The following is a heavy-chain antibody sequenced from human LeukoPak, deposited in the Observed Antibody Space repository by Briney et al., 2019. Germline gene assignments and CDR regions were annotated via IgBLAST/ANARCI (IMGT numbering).Heavy chain of an antibody. J-gene: IGHJ4*02. Sequence: GGSLRLSCAASGFIFSNSWMHWVRQAPGKGLAWVSHINSDGSSTNYADSVKGRFTISRDNAKNTLYLQMNSLRAEDTAVYYCARGAQGNIWGQGTQVTVSS. V-gene: IGHV3-74*01. CDR1: GFIFSNSW. D-gene: IGHD1/OR15-1a*01. CDR3: ARGAQGNI. CDR2: INSDGSST.